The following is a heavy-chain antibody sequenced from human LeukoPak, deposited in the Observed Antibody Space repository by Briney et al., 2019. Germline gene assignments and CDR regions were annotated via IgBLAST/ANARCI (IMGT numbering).Heavy chain of an antibody. CDR3: ARESVYSGRYYAFDI. CDR2: IYYSGST. J-gene: IGHJ3*02. V-gene: IGHV4-59*01. D-gene: IGHD1-26*01. Sequence: SETLSPTCTVSGASISSYYWSWIRQPPGKGLEWIGYIYYSGSTNYNPSLKGRVTISVDTSKNQFSLKLNSVTAADTAVYYCARESVYSGRYYAFDIWGQGTMVTVSS. CDR1: GASISSYY.